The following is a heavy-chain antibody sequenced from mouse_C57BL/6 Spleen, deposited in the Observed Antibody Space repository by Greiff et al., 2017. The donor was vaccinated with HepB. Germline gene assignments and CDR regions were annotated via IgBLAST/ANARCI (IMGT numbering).Heavy chain of an antibody. J-gene: IGHJ3*01. CDR1: VSTFTRYW. CDR3: ARSRQPRRLGFAY. V-gene: IGHV1-69*01. D-gene: IGHD3-2*01. CDR2: LAPSDSYT. Sequence: QVQLQQPVAELVMPGASVKLSCTASVSTFTRYWMPCVKQRPLPVLAWIGELAPSDSYTNYNQKFKGKSTLTVDKSSSTAYMQLSSLTSEDSAVYYCARSRQPRRLGFAYWGQGTLVTVSA.